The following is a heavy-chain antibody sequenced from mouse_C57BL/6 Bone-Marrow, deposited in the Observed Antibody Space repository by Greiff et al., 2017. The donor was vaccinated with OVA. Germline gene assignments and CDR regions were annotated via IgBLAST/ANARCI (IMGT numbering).Heavy chain of an antibody. V-gene: IGHV1-63*01. Sequence: QVQLKESGAELVRPGTSVKMSCKASGYTFTNYWIGWAKQRPGHGLEWIGDIYPGGGYTNYNEKFKGKATLTADKSSSTAYMQFSSLTSEDSAIYYCAREGLLRYFDYWGQGTTLTVSS. D-gene: IGHD1-1*01. CDR1: GYTFTNYW. CDR2: IYPGGGYT. J-gene: IGHJ2*01. CDR3: AREGLLRYFDY.